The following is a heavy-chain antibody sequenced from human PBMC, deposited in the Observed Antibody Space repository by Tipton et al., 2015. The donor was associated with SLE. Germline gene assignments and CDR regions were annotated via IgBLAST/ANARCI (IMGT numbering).Heavy chain of an antibody. CDR2: INQSGST. Sequence: TLSLTCAVYGGSFSGYYWSWIRQPPGKGLEWIGEINQSGSTNHNPSLKSRVTILVDTSKSQFSLKLSSVTAADTAVYYCARRTYYYSYMDVWGKGTTVTVSS. V-gene: IGHV4-34*01. CDR1: GGSFSGYY. D-gene: IGHD1/OR15-1a*01. J-gene: IGHJ6*03. CDR3: ARRTYYYSYMDV.